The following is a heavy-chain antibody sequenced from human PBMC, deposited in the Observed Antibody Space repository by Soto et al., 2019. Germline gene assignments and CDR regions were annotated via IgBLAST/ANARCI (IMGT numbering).Heavy chain of an antibody. CDR1: GGSISSYY. D-gene: IGHD5-18*01. Sequence: PSETLSLTCTVSGGSISSYYWSWIRQPPGKGLEWIGYIYYSGSTNYNPSLKSRVTISVDTSKNQFSLKLSSVTAADTAVYYCARKLGGYTANNWFDPWGQGTLVTVS. J-gene: IGHJ5*02. V-gene: IGHV4-59*01. CDR3: ARKLGGYTANNWFDP. CDR2: IYYSGST.